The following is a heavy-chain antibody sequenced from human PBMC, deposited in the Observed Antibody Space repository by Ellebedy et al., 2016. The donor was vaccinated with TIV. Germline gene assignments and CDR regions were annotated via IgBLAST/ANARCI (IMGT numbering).Heavy chain of an antibody. CDR1: GFSFRSYW. J-gene: IGHJ5*02. Sequence: GESLKISCAASGFSFRSYWMSWVRQAPGKGLEWVANIDQDGGVHYYVDSVKGRFTISRDNADNSLFLQMNSLRAEDTAVYYCSRRGSYGDYAVQINSWLDTWGRGTLVAVSS. D-gene: IGHD4-17*01. V-gene: IGHV3-7*01. CDR2: IDQDGGVH. CDR3: SRRGSYGDYAVQINSWLDT.